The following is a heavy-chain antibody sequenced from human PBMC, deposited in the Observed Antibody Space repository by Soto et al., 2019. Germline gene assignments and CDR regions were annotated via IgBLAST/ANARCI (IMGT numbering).Heavy chain of an antibody. Sequence: PSETLSLTCAVSGSSFSSNWWSWVRQPPGKGLEWIGEIHHSGSTNYNPSLNSRVTISIDKSKNQFSLNLSSVTAADTAVYFCTTRDYGFIRQYWGQGTLVTVSS. CDR3: TTRDYGFIRQY. V-gene: IGHV4-4*02. J-gene: IGHJ4*02. D-gene: IGHD4-17*01. CDR1: GSSFSSNW. CDR2: IHHSGST.